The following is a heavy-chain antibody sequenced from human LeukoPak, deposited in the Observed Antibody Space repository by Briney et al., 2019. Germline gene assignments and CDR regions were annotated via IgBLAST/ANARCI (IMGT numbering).Heavy chain of an antibody. V-gene: IGHV4-39*01. CDR2: LFHTGNK. CDR3: ARRDIVVDVGPSTFDY. J-gene: IGHJ4*02. Sequence: SETLSLTCTVSGGFINTGGYHWGWIRQPPGKGLEWIGSLFHTGNKYYNESLKSRVTISVDTSKNQFSLNLRSVTATDTAVYYCARRDIVVDVGPSTFDYWGQGILVTVSS. D-gene: IGHD3-22*01. CDR1: GGFINTGGYH.